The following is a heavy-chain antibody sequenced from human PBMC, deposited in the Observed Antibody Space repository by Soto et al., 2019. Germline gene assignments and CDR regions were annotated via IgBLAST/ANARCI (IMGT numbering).Heavy chain of an antibody. CDR1: GFTFGNYA. V-gene: IGHV3-23*01. Sequence: EVQLLESGGGLVQPGGSLRLSCAASGFTFGNYAMSWVRQAPGKGLEWVSAITASGGSTYYADSVKGRLTISRDNSKNTLDLQMNSLRAEDTAVYYCAKDRGGSGWRFDYWGQGTLVTVSS. J-gene: IGHJ4*02. CDR3: AKDRGGSGWRFDY. CDR2: ITASGGST. D-gene: IGHD6-19*01.